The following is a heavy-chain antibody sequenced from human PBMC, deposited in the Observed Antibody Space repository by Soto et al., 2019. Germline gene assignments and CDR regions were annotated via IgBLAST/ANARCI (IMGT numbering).Heavy chain of an antibody. CDR3: ARDGLSYSGSYSYGMDV. Sequence: PSETLSLTCTVSGGSISSGDYYWSWIRQPPGKGLEWIGYIYYSGSTYYNPSLKSRVTISVDTSKNQFSLKLSSVTAADTAVYYCARDGLSYSGSYSYGMDVWGQGTTVTVYS. V-gene: IGHV4-30-4*01. D-gene: IGHD1-26*01. CDR2: IYYSGST. J-gene: IGHJ6*02. CDR1: GGSISSGDYY.